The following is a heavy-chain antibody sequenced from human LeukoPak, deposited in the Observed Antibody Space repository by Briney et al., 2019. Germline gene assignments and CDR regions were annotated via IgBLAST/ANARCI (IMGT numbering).Heavy chain of an antibody. J-gene: IGHJ3*02. CDR3: ARRRYGLGSYSDAFDI. D-gene: IGHD3-10*01. CDR1: GFTFISND. CDR2: IDTAGGT. Sequence: PGGSLRLSCAASGFTFISNDMHWVRQPTGKGLEWVSGIDTAGGTYYAGSVKGRFTISRENAKNSLSLQMNSLRAGDTAVYYCARRRYGLGSYSDAFDIWGQGTMVTVSS. V-gene: IGHV3-13*04.